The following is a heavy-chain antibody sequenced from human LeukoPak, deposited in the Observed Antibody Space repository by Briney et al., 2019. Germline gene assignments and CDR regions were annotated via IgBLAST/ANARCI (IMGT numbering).Heavy chain of an antibody. J-gene: IGHJ4*02. V-gene: IGHV3-33*01. CDR1: GFTFSSYG. CDR3: ARGKAMVIFDY. Sequence: GGSLRLSCAASGFTFSSYGMHWVRQAPGKGLEWVAVIWYDGSNRYYADSVKGRFTISRDNSKNTLYLQMNSLRAEDTAVYYCARGKAMVIFDYWGQGTLVTVSS. CDR2: IWYDGSNR. D-gene: IGHD5-18*01.